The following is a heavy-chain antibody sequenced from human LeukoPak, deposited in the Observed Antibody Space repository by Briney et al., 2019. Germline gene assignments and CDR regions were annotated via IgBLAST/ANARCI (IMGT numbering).Heavy chain of an antibody. V-gene: IGHV3-30*04. Sequence: GGSLRLSCAASGFTFTSYTMHWVRQAPGKGLEWVAATSYDGGNKYYADSVKGRFTISRDNSKNTLYLQMNSLRAEDTAVYFCATTRYSGYVHDYWGQGTLVTVSS. CDR2: TSYDGGNK. CDR3: ATTRYSGYVHDY. D-gene: IGHD5-12*01. CDR1: GFTFTSYT. J-gene: IGHJ4*02.